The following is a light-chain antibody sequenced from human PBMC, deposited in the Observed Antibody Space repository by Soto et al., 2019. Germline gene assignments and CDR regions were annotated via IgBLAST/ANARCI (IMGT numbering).Light chain of an antibody. CDR2: GAS. CDR1: QGISTY. V-gene: IGKV1-9*01. Sequence: DIQLTQSPSFLSASVGDRVAITCRASQGISTYLAWYQQKPGKAPKLLIYGASTLQSGVPSRFSGSGAGTEFTLTISGLQPEDFATYYCQHLNSFPSLTFGGGTKV. CDR3: QHLNSFPSLT. J-gene: IGKJ4*01.